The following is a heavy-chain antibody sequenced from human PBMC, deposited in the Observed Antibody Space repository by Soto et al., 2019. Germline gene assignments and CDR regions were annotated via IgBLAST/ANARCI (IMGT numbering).Heavy chain of an antibody. J-gene: IGHJ6*03. CDR3: ASQGLPYFDWSPTPLYYMDV. Sequence: SETLSLTCTVSGGSISSGCYYWSWIRQHPGKGLEWIGEINHSGNTNSNPSLKSRVTISVDKSKNQFSLKLSSVTAADTAVYYCASQGLPYFDWSPTPLYYMDVWGKGTTVTVSS. D-gene: IGHD3-9*01. CDR1: GGSISSGCYY. V-gene: IGHV4-61*01. CDR2: INHSGNT.